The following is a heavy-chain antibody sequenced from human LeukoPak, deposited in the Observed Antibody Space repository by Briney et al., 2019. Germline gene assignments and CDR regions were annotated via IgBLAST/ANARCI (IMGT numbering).Heavy chain of an antibody. Sequence: GGSLRLSCAASGFTFSSYAMSWVRQVPGKGLEWVSLIAGSTGSTYYVDSVRGRFTISRDPSKNILFLQMNSLRAEDTAFYYCVKEGRWLHFYIDSWGQGTLVTVSS. CDR2: IAGSTGST. CDR1: GFTFSSYA. V-gene: IGHV3-23*01. D-gene: IGHD5-12*01. CDR3: VKEGRWLHFYIDS. J-gene: IGHJ4*02.